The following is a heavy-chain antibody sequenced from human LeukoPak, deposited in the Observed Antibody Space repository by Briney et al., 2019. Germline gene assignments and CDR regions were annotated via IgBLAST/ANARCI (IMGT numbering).Heavy chain of an antibody. J-gene: IGHJ4*02. CDR2: INSDGSST. D-gene: IGHD4-17*01. Sequence: GGSLRLSCTASGFTFSSYWMHWVRQGPGKGLVWVSRINSDGSSTTYADSVKGRFTISRDNAKNTLYLQMNSLRAEDTAVYYCARDPSGDYGDYFDYCGQGTLVTVSS. V-gene: IGHV3-74*01. CDR1: GFTFSSYW. CDR3: ARDPSGDYGDYFDY.